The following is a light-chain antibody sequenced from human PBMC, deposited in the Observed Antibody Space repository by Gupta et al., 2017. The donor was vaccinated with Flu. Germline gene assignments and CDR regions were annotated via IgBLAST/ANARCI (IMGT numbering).Light chain of an antibody. CDR3: MPALQTHRLT. CDR2: LAS. J-gene: IGKJ4*01. CDR1: QSLHSNGYNY. Sequence: DIVMTQSPLSLPVTPGEPASISCRSSQSLHSNGYNYLDWYLQRPGRSTQLLIYLASNRASGAPDRCRGSGSGTACTRKISSVEAEDVGVYYGMPALQTHRLTLGGGTKVEIK. V-gene: IGKV2-28*01.